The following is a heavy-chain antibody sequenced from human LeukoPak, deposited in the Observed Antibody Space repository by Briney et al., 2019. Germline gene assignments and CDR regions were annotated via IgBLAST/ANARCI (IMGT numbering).Heavy chain of an antibody. V-gene: IGHV3-30-3*01. J-gene: IGHJ3*02. CDR3: ASGRVVMPDDAFDI. CDR1: GFTFSSYA. CDR2: ISYDGSNK. D-gene: IGHD3-22*01. Sequence: GGSLRLSCAASGFTFSSYAMHWVRQAPGKGLEWVAVISYDGSNKYYADSVKGRFTISRDNSKNTLYLQMNSLRAEDTAVYYCASGRVVMPDDAFDIWGQGTMVTVSS.